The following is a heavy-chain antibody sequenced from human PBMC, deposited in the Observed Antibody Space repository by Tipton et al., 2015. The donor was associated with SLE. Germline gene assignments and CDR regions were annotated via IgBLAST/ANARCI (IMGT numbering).Heavy chain of an antibody. CDR1: GGTFSSYA. CDR3: AREAGDPSDAFDI. V-gene: IGHV1-2*02. J-gene: IGHJ3*02. D-gene: IGHD7-27*01. CDR2: INPNSGGT. Sequence: QSGPEVKKPGSSVKVSCKASGGTFSSYAISWVRQAPGQGLEWMGWINPNSGGTNYAQKFQGRVTMTRDTSISTAYMELSRLRSDDTAVYYCAREAGDPSDAFDIWGQGTMVTVSS.